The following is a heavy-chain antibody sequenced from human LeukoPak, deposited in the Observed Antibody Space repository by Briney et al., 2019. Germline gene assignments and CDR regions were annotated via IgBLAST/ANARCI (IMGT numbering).Heavy chain of an antibody. CDR1: GYSFTSYW. V-gene: IGHV5-51*01. Sequence: ESLKISCKGSGYSFTSYWIGWVRQMPGKGLEWMGIIYPGDSDTRYSPSFQGQVTISADKSISTAYLQWSSLKASDTAMYYCARLEEDLTLGVAGYWFVPWGQGTLVTVS. J-gene: IGHJ5*02. CDR2: IYPGDSDT. CDR3: ARLEEDLTLGVAGYWFVP. D-gene: IGHD3-16*01.